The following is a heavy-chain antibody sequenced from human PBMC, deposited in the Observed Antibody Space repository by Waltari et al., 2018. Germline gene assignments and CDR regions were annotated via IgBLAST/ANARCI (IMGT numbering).Heavy chain of an antibody. Sequence: EVQLVQSGAEVKKPGATVKISCKASGYTFTDYYMHWVQQAPGKGLEWMGRVDPEDGETIYAEKFQGRVTITADTSTDTAYMELSSLRSEDTAVYYCATSEVPHTAMVKGYDAFDIWGQGTMVTVSS. CDR1: GYTFTDYY. CDR3: ATSEVPHTAMVKGYDAFDI. V-gene: IGHV1-69-2*01. CDR2: VDPEDGET. J-gene: IGHJ3*02. D-gene: IGHD5-18*01.